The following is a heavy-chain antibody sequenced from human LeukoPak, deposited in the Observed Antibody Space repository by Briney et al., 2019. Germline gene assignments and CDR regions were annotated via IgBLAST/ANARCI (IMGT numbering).Heavy chain of an antibody. J-gene: IGHJ4*02. V-gene: IGHV3-23*01. Sequence: GGSLRLSCAASGFTFSSYAMSCVRQAPGKGLEWVSATSASGATTYYAYSVKGRFTISRDNSKNTLYLQMNSLRAEDTALYYCEKDRASRGAYWGLGTLVTVSS. CDR2: TSASGATT. CDR1: GFTFSSYA. CDR3: EKDRASRGAY. D-gene: IGHD1-26*01.